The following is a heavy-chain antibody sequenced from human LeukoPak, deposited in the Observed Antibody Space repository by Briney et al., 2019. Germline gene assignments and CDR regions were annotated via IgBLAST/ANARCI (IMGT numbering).Heavy chain of an antibody. CDR2: INHSGST. CDR1: GGSISSYY. CDR3: ARAYSSSWYVGY. J-gene: IGHJ4*02. V-gene: IGHV4-34*01. D-gene: IGHD6-13*01. Sequence: SETLSLTCTVSGGSISSYYWSWIRQPPGKGLEWIGEINHSGSTNYNPSLKSRVTISVDTSKNQFSLKLSSVTAADTAVYYCARAYSSSWYVGYWGQGTLVTVSS.